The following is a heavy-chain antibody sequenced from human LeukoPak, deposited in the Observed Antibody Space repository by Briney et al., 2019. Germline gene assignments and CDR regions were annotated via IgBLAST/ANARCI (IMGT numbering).Heavy chain of an antibody. V-gene: IGHV4-59*08. J-gene: IGHJ3*01. CDR2: IHHSERT. D-gene: IGHD5-24*01. CDR3: ARPRDGYNFGAFDL. Sequence: SETLSLTCTVSAHSNNTYYWSWIRQPTGKGVEWFGNIHHSERTNYNPPFKSRVTISVDTSKNQFSLKLDSVTAADTAVYYCARPRDGYNFGAFDLWGQGTLVSVSS. CDR1: AHSNNTYY.